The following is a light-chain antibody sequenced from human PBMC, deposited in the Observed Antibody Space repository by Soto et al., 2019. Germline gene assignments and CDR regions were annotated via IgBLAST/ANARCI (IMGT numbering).Light chain of an antibody. V-gene: IGKV1-39*01. Sequence: DTQIPQSPSSLSASEADRVSLTCRSSHSIGNYLNWYQQKPGKAPKLLIYGSTSLQSGVPARFSGSGSGTDFTLTIISLQPEDFAAYYCQQSYSTPRTFGQGTKVDI. CDR2: GST. CDR1: HSIGNY. J-gene: IGKJ1*01. CDR3: QQSYSTPRT.